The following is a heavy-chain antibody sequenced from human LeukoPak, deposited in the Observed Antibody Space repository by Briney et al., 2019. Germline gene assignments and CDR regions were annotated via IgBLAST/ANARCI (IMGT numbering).Heavy chain of an antibody. J-gene: IGHJ4*02. V-gene: IGHV3-73*01. Sequence: GGSLKLSCAASGFTFSGSTMHWVRQASGKGLEWVGRIRSKANSYATAYAASVTGRFTISRDDSKNTAYLQMNSLKTEDTAVYYCARGKGNDYWGQGTLVTVSS. CDR1: GFTFSGST. CDR3: ARGKGNDY. D-gene: IGHD4-23*01. CDR2: IRSKANSYAT.